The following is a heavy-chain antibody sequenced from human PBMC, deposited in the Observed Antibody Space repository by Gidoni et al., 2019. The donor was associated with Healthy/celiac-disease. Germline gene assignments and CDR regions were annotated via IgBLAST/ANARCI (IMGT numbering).Heavy chain of an antibody. V-gene: IGHV4-59*08. CDR3: ARHGAPGGGNSYY. D-gene: IGHD2-21*02. CDR2: IYYCGST. Sequence: QVQLQESGPGLVKPSETRSLTCTVPGGPISSYYWSWIRQPPGKGLEWIGYIYYCGSTNYNPSLKSRVTRSVDTSKNQFSLKLSSVTAADTAVYYCARHGAPGGGNSYYWGQGTLVTVSS. CDR1: GGPISSYY. J-gene: IGHJ4*02.